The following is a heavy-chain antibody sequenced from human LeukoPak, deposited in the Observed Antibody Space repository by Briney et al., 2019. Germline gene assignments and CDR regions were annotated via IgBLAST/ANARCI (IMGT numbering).Heavy chain of an antibody. CDR1: GFIFNSYG. Sequence: PGGSLRLSCAASGFIFNSYGMHWVRQAPGKGLEWVAVISYDGNKKDYADSVKGRFTISGDNSKNTLYLQMNSLRTEDTAVYYCARAVYYSNYLGYWGQGTLVTVSS. J-gene: IGHJ4*01. CDR3: ARAVYYSNYLGY. CDR2: ISYDGNKK. V-gene: IGHV3-30*03. D-gene: IGHD3-10*01.